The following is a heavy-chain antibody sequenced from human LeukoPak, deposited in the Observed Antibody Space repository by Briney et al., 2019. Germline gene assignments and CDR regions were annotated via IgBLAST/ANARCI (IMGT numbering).Heavy chain of an antibody. Sequence: PGGSLRLSCAASGFTVSSNYMSWVRQAPGKGLEWVSVIYSGGSTYYADSVKGRFTISRDNSKNTLYLQMNSLRAEDTAVYYCARDRGSGTNHRGCFDYWGQGTLVTVSS. V-gene: IGHV3-53*01. J-gene: IGHJ4*02. D-gene: IGHD3-10*01. CDR3: ARDRGSGTNHRGCFDY. CDR2: IYSGGST. CDR1: GFTVSSNY.